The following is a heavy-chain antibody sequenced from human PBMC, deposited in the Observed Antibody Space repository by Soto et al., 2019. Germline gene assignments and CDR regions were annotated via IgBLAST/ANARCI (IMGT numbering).Heavy chain of an antibody. CDR1: GFTVSSNY. CDR3: ARGTGSYYYYYMDV. Sequence: PGGSLRLSCAASGFTVSSNYMSWVRQAPGKGLEWVSVIYSGGSTYYADSVKGRFTISRHNSKNTLYLQMNSLRAEDTAVYYCARGTGSYYYYYMDVWGKGTTVTVSS. D-gene: IGHD1-1*01. CDR2: IYSGGST. V-gene: IGHV3-53*04. J-gene: IGHJ6*03.